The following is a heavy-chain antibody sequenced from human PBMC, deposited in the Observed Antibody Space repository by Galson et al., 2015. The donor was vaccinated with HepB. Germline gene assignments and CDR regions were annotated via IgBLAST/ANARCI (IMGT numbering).Heavy chain of an antibody. D-gene: IGHD3-22*01. Sequence: SLRLSCAASGFTFSSYGMHWVRQAPGKGLEWVAVISYDGSNKYYADSVKGRFTISRDNSKNTLYLQMNSLRAEDTAVYYCAKTSYDSSGYGYYYYGRDVWGQGTTVTVSS. V-gene: IGHV3-30*18. CDR3: AKTSYDSSGYGYYYYGRDV. J-gene: IGHJ6*02. CDR2: ISYDGSNK. CDR1: GFTFSSYG.